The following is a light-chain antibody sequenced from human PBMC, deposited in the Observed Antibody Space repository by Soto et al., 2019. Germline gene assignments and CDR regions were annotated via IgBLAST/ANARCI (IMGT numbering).Light chain of an antibody. CDR2: DAS. J-gene: IGKJ5*01. CDR1: QNINRY. CDR3: QQYKNWPL. V-gene: IGKV3-11*01. Sequence: EIVLTQSPATLSLSPGERATLSCRASQNINRYLAWYHQKPGQPPRLLIYDASTRATGIPARFSGSGSGTDFTLTISSLEPEDFAVYYCQQYKNWPLFGQGTRLEIK.